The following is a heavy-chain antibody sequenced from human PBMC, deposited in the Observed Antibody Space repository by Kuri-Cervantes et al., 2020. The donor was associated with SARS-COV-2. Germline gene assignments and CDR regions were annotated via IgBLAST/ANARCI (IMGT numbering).Heavy chain of an antibody. D-gene: IGHD4-17*01. CDR2: SSGSGGST. CDR1: GFTFSSYA. CDR3: AKLGSRRHYED. Sequence: GESLKISCAASGFTFSSYAMSWVRQAPGKGLEWVSASSGSGGSTYYADSVKGRFTISRDNSKSTLYLQMNSLRAEDTAVYYCAKLGSRRHYEDWGQGTLVTVSS. J-gene: IGHJ4*02. V-gene: IGHV3-23*01.